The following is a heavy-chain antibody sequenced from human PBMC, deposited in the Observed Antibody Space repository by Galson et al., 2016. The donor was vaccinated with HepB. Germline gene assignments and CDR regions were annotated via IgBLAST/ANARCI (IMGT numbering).Heavy chain of an antibody. D-gene: IGHD1-26*01. CDR2: IVFGSGNT. CDR1: GFNFGSKA. V-gene: IGHV1-58*02. CDR3: AMDRLGGLDY. J-gene: IGHJ4*02. Sequence: SVKVSCKASGFNFGSKAIHWVRQARGQHLEWIGWIVFGSGNTNFAQDLQERVTFARAISTNTVHMDLGGLTSDDTAFYYCAMDRLGGLDYWGQGTQVTVS.